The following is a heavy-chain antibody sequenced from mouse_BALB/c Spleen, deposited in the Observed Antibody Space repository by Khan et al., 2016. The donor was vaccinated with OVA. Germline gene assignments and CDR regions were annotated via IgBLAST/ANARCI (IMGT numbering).Heavy chain of an antibody. J-gene: IGHJ3*01. CDR3: ARSTYRYAFVY. Sequence: EVQLQESGPSLVKPSQTLSLTCSVTGDSITSGYWNWIRKFPGSKLEYMGYIIYTGYTYYNPSLKSRISITRHTSTNQYYLQLNSVTDEDTATYYCARSTYRYAFVYWGQGTLVTVSA. CDR1: GDSITSGY. D-gene: IGHD2-14*01. CDR2: IIYTGYT. V-gene: IGHV3-8*02.